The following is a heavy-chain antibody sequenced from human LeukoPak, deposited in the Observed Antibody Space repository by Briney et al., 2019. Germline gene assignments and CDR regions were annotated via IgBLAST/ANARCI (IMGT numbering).Heavy chain of an antibody. J-gene: IGHJ4*02. CDR3: ARGRGYSYGYADY. D-gene: IGHD5-18*01. Sequence: RWAPVKVSCKASGYTFTSYDINWVRQATGQGLEWMGWMNPNSGNTGYAEKFQGRVTMTRNTSIRTAYMELSSLRSDDTAVYYCARGRGYSYGYADYWGQGTLVTVSS. CDR1: GYTFTSYD. CDR2: MNPNSGNT. V-gene: IGHV1-8*01.